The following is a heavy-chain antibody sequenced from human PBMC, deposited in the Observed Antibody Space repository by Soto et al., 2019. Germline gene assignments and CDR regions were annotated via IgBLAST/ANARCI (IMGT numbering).Heavy chain of an antibody. Sequence: QELLVESGGGVVQPGRSLRLSCAASGFIFSRYAMHWVRQSPGKGLEGVAVISYDGTKKYYADSVEGRYTIYRDDSKNPLYLQMNSLRVEDTAVYYCARAPHGMDVWGKGTTVIVSS. J-gene: IGHJ6*04. CDR3: ARAPHGMDV. V-gene: IGHV3-30-3*01. CDR2: ISYDGTKK. CDR1: GFIFSRYA.